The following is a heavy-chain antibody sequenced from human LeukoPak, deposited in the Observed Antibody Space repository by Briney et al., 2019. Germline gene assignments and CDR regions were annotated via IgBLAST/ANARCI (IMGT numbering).Heavy chain of an antibody. D-gene: IGHD2-2*01. Sequence: GGSLRLSCAASGFTFSSYSMNWVRQAPGKGLEWVSSISSSSSYIYYADSVKGRFTISRDNAKNSLYLQMNSLRAEDTAVYYCAREGDIVVVPAAIDYWGQETLVTVSS. CDR2: ISSSSSYI. J-gene: IGHJ4*02. V-gene: IGHV3-21*01. CDR1: GFTFSSYS. CDR3: AREGDIVVVPAAIDY.